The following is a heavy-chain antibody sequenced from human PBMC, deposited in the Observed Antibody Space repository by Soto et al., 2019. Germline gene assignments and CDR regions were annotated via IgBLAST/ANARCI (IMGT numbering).Heavy chain of an antibody. D-gene: IGHD2-8*01. CDR1: GGTFSSYA. V-gene: IGHV1-69*14. CDR2: IIPIFGTA. J-gene: IGHJ6*02. CDR3: YCTNGDAYYYGMDV. Sequence: QVQLVQSGAEVKKPGSSVKVSCKASGGTFSSYAISWVRQAPGQGLEWMGGIIPIFGTANYAQKIQGRVTITADKSTSTAYMEMSSLRSEDTAVYYCYCTNGDAYYYGMDVWGQGTTVTVSS.